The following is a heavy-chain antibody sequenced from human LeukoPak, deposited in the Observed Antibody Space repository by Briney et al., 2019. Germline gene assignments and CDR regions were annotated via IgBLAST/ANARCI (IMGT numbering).Heavy chain of an antibody. CDR1: GVTFSSYW. D-gene: IGHD6-19*01. J-gene: IGHJ3*02. Sequence: PGRSLRLSCAASGVTFSSYWMSWVRQAPGKGLEWVSGISSSSSYIYYADSVKGRFTISGDNTKKYLYLQMNSLRADATAVYYGPREGPSSAWYFAFDTWGHGTMWTVSS. CDR3: PREGPSSAWYFAFDT. V-gene: IGHV3-21*01. CDR2: ISSSSSYI.